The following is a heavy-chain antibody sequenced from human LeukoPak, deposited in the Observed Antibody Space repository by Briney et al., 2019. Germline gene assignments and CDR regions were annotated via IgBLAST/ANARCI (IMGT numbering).Heavy chain of an antibody. CDR3: ARVLTMVRGAFNWFDP. CDR1: GYTFTSYD. V-gene: IGHV1-8*01. Sequence: ASVKVSCKASGYTFTSYDINWVRQATGQGLEWMGWMNPNSGNTGYAQKFQGRVTMTRNTSISTAYMELSSLRSDDTAVYYCARVLTMVRGAFNWFDPWGQGTLVTVSS. D-gene: IGHD3-10*01. J-gene: IGHJ5*02. CDR2: MNPNSGNT.